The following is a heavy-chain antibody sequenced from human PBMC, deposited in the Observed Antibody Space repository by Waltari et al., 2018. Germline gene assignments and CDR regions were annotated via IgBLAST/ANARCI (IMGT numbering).Heavy chain of an antibody. CDR1: GGSFSGYY. Sequence: QVQLQQWGAGLLKPSETLSLTCAVYGGSFSGYYWSWIRQPPGKGLEWIGEINHSGSTNYNPSLKSRVTISVDTSKNQFSLKLSSVTAADTAVYYCARGALGHRPRFDYWGQGTLVTVSS. CDR3: ARGALGHRPRFDY. D-gene: IGHD3-10*01. J-gene: IGHJ4*02. V-gene: IGHV4-34*01. CDR2: INHSGST.